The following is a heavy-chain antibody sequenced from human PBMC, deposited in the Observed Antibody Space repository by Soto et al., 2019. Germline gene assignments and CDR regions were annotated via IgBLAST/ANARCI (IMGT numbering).Heavy chain of an antibody. CDR1: GGTLSSYA. V-gene: IGHV1-69*01. CDR3: ARVRDYDSTGYSPLGAFDV. D-gene: IGHD3-22*01. J-gene: IGHJ3*01. Sequence: QVELVQSGAEVKKPGSSVKVSCKASGGTLSSYAFTWVRQAPGQGLEWLGGIIPILGSGNYAQMFQGRLTITADESTTTIYMELSSLRSEDTAVYYCARVRDYDSTGYSPLGAFDVWGQGTKVTVSS. CDR2: IIPILGSG.